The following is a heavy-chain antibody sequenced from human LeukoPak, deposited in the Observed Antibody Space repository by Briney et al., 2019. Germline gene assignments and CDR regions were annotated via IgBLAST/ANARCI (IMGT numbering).Heavy chain of an antibody. D-gene: IGHD6-13*01. Sequence: PGRSLRLSCAASGFTFSSYWMSWVRQAPGKGLEWVANINQDGSEKYYVDSVKGRFTISRDNARNSLYLQMNSLRAEDTAVYYCARDGVEAGLYFDLWGRGTLVTVSS. CDR2: INQDGSEK. CDR1: GFTFSSYW. CDR3: ARDGVEAGLYFDL. V-gene: IGHV3-7*01. J-gene: IGHJ2*01.